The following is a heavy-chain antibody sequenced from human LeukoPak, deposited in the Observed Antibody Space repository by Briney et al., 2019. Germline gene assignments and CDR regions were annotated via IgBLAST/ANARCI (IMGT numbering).Heavy chain of an antibody. Sequence: GASVKVSCKASGYTFSSHYMHWVPQAPGQGLEWMGIINPSGGSTSYAQKFQGRVTMTRDTSTSTVYMELSSLRSEDTAVYYCARAMFYFDSSGYWPSGYWGQGTLVTVSS. V-gene: IGHV1-46*01. D-gene: IGHD3-22*01. J-gene: IGHJ4*02. CDR1: GYTFSSHY. CDR2: INPSGGST. CDR3: ARAMFYFDSSGYWPSGY.